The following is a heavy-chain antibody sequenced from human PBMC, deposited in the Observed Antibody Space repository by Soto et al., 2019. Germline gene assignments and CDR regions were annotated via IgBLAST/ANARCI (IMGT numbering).Heavy chain of an antibody. CDR2: IDASGST. D-gene: IGHD3-3*01. Sequence: SEALSLTCTVSGGSISTYYCNWIRQPAGKGLEWIGRIDASGSTDYNPSLKSRVTMSADTSKNQFSLRLSSVTAADTAVYYCARGGHDFWSGPFDYWGQGNLVTVS. V-gene: IGHV4-4*07. J-gene: IGHJ4*02. CDR1: GGSISTYY. CDR3: ARGGHDFWSGPFDY.